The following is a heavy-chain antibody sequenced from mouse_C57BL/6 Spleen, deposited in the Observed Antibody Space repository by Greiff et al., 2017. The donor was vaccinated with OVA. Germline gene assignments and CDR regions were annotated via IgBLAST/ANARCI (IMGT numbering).Heavy chain of an antibody. J-gene: IGHJ2*01. V-gene: IGHV1-69*01. D-gene: IGHD4-1*01. CDR1: GYTFTSYW. CDR3: ATGTSYYFGY. Sequence: QVQLQQPGAELVMPGASVKLSCKASGYTFTSYWMHWVKQRPGQGLEWIGEIDPSDSYTNYNQKFKGKATLTVDKSSSTAYMQLSSLTSEDSAVYYCATGTSYYFGYWGKGTTLTVSS. CDR2: IDPSDSYT.